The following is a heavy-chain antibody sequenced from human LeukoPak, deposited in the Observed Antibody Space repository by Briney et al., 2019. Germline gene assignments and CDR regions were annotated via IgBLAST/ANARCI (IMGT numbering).Heavy chain of an antibody. V-gene: IGHV3-21*01. J-gene: IGHJ4*02. Sequence: GGSLRLSCAASGFTFSSYSMNWVRQAPGKGLEWVSSISSSSSYIYYADSVKGRFTISRDNAKNSLYPQMNSLRAEDTAVYYCARDVYSSGWYSSYYFDYWGQGTLVTVSS. CDR1: GFTFSSYS. CDR2: ISSSSSYI. D-gene: IGHD6-19*01. CDR3: ARDVYSSGWYSSYYFDY.